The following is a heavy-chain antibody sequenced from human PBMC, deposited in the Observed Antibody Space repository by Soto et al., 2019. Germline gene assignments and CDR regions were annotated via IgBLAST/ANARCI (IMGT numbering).Heavy chain of an antibody. J-gene: IGHJ4*02. CDR2: IYYTGRT. V-gene: IGHV4-61*08. CDR3: ATMSSSGYPLDY. D-gene: IGHD3-22*01. Sequence: PSETLSLTCIVSGGSVSSGGYYWSWIRQPPGKGLEWIGFIYYTGRTSYNPSLKSRVTISVDTSNNQFSLKLSSVTAADTAVYFCATMSSSGYPLDYWGRGTLVTVSS. CDR1: GGSVSSGGYY.